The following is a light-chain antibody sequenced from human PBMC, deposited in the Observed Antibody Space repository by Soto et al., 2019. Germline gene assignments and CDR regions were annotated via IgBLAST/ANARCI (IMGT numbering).Light chain of an antibody. CDR2: EDN. CDR1: SGSIASNY. J-gene: IGLJ2*01. V-gene: IGLV6-57*02. Sequence: NFMLTQPHSVSESPGKTVTISCTGSSGSIASNYVQWYQQRPGSAPTTVIYEDNQRPSGVPDRFSGSIDSSSNSASLTISGLKTEDEADYYCQSYDSSIVVFGVGTKLTVL. CDR3: QSYDSSIVV.